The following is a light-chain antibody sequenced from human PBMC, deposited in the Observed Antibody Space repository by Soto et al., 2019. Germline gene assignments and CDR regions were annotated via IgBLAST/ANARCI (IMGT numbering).Light chain of an antibody. V-gene: IGKV1-12*01. CDR2: GAS. CDR1: QDIAGY. CDR3: QQAYSFPIT. Sequence: DIQMTQSPSSVSASVGDRVTITCRASQDIAGYLAWYQHKPEKAPELLIHGASPLETGIPARFSGSGSGTEFTLTINSLQPEDFATYYCQQAYSFPITFGQGTRL. J-gene: IGKJ5*01.